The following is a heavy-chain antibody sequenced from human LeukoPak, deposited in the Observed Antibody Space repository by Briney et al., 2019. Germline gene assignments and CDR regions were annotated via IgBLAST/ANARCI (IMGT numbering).Heavy chain of an antibody. CDR3: AKSMTLQWRGFFDL. CDR2: ISDSGANT. CDR1: GFTFTTYA. Sequence: GGSLRLSCAASGFTFTTYAMSWVRQAPGKGLEWVSTISDSGANTYYADSVRGRFTISRDNSKNTLYLQKNSLRADDTAIYYCAKSMTLQWRGFFDLWGRGTHVTVSS. D-gene: IGHD6-19*01. V-gene: IGHV3-23*01. J-gene: IGHJ2*01.